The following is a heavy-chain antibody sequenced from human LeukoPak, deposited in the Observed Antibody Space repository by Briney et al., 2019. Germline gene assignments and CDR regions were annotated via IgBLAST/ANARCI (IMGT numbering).Heavy chain of an antibody. Sequence: ASVKVSCKASGYSFTTYGISWVRQAPGQGLEWMGWISAYNGNTNYAQKLQGRDTMTTDASTSTAYMELRSLRYDETAVYYCARDMIAVRPNWFDPWGQGTLVTVSS. V-gene: IGHV1-18*01. CDR2: ISAYNGNT. CDR1: GYSFTTYG. J-gene: IGHJ5*02. D-gene: IGHD6-6*01. CDR3: ARDMIAVRPNWFDP.